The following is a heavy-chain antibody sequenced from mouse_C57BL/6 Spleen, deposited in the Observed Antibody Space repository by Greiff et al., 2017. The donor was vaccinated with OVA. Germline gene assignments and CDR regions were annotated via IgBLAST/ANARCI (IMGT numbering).Heavy chain of an antibody. CDR2: IDPSDSYT. CDR3: AREGAITTVVARYFDY. Sequence: QVQLQQPGAELVMPGASVKLSCKASGYTFTSYWMHWVKQRPGQGLEWIGEIDPSDSYTTYNQKFKGKSTLTVDKSSSTAYMQLSSLTSEDSAVYYCAREGAITTVVARYFDYWGQGTTLTVSS. V-gene: IGHV1-69*01. J-gene: IGHJ2*01. CDR1: GYTFTSYW. D-gene: IGHD1-1*01.